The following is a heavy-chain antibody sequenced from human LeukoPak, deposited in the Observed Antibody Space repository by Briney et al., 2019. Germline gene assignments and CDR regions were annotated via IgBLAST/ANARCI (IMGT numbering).Heavy chain of an antibody. V-gene: IGHV3-9*01. Sequence: GGSLRLSCAASGFTFDDYAMHWVRQAPGKGLEWVSGISWNSGSIGYADSVKGRFTISRDNAKNSLYLQMNSLRAEDTAVYYCARDAHTMARAFDIWGQGTMVTVSS. CDR3: ARDAHTMARAFDI. D-gene: IGHD3-10*01. CDR1: GFTFDDYA. CDR2: ISWNSGSI. J-gene: IGHJ3*02.